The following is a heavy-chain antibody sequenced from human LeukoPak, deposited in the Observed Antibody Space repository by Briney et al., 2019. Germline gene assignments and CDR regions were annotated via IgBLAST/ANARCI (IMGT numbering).Heavy chain of an antibody. CDR3: ARYHQPSGPNWLDR. V-gene: IGHV4-4*07. CDR2: IYTSGST. J-gene: IGHJ5*02. D-gene: IGHD2-15*01. CDR1: GGSISSFY. Sequence: SETLSLTCTVSGGSISSFYWSWIRQPAGKGLEWIGRIYTSGSTNYNPSLRSRVTMSVDTSKNQFSLKLSSVTAADTAVYYCARYHQPSGPNWLDRWGQGTLVTVSS.